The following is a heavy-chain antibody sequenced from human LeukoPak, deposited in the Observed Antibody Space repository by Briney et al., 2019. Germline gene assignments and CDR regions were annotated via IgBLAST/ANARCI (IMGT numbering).Heavy chain of an antibody. V-gene: IGHV4-4*07. J-gene: IGHJ5*02. CDR2: IYPSGT. D-gene: IGHD1-26*01. Sequence: PSETLSLTCTVSGDSIGSNYWSWIRQPAGKGLEWIGRIYPSGTNYNPSLKSRVTISVDKSKNQVSLKLISVTAADTAMYYCAKSSGSYRTWGQGTLVTVSS. CDR3: AKSSGSYRT. CDR1: GDSIGSNY.